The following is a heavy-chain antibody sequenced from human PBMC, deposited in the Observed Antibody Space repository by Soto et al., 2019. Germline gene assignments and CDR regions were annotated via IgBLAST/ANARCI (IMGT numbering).Heavy chain of an antibody. D-gene: IGHD6-13*01. V-gene: IGHV3-23*01. CDR2: ISGGGGTT. J-gene: IGHJ4*02. Sequence: GGSLRLSCAASGFSFRSYVMSWVRQAPGKGLEWVSGISGGGGTTYYADSVKGRFTISRDNSKNPLYLQMRSLRAEDAALYYCAKESSSSSLSTIAQFDCWGQGTLVTVSS. CDR1: GFSFRSYV. CDR3: AKESSSSSLSTIAQFDC.